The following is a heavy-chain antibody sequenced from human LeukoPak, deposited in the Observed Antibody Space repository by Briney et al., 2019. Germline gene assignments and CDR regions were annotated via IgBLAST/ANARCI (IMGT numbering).Heavy chain of an antibody. J-gene: IGHJ4*02. V-gene: IGHV3-64*01. D-gene: IGHD3-16*01. CDR3: ARVGDSNYFDY. CDR1: GFTFSSYA. CDR2: ISSGGGNT. Sequence: PGGSLRLSCAASGFTFSSYAMHWVRQAPGKGLQYVSAISSGGGNTYYANSVKGRFTISRDNSKNTLYLQMGSLRAEDMAVYYCARVGDSNYFDYWGQGTLVTVSS.